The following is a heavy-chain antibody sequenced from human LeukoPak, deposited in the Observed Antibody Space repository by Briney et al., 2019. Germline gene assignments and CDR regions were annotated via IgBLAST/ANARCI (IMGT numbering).Heavy chain of an antibody. CDR3: ARAHPLTIFGVFDY. D-gene: IGHD3-3*01. V-gene: IGHV3-7*01. J-gene: IGHJ4*02. CDR1: GFTFSSYW. Sequence: GGSLRLSCAASGFTFSSYWMSWVRQAPGKWLEWVANIKQDGSEKYYVDSVKGRFTISRDNAKNSLYLQMNSLRAEDTAVYYCARAHPLTIFGVFDYWGQGTLVTVSS. CDR2: IKQDGSEK.